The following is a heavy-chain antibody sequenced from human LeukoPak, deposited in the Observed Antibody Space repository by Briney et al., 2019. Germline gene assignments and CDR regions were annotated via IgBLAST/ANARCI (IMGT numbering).Heavy chain of an antibody. D-gene: IGHD2-15*01. V-gene: IGHV5-51*01. CDR3: ARTPYCTGGDCYSSALYYFDY. Sequence: GESLKISCKGSGYSFTRYWIGWVRQMPGKGPEWMGIIYPGDSDTRYSPSFQGQVTISADKSISTAYLQWSSLKASDTAMYYCARTPYCTGGDCYSSALYYFDYWGQGTLVTVSS. CDR2: IYPGDSDT. J-gene: IGHJ4*02. CDR1: GYSFTRYW.